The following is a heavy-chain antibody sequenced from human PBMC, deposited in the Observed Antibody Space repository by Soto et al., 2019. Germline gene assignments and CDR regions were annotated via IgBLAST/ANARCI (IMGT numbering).Heavy chain of an antibody. V-gene: IGHV4-34*01. J-gene: IGHJ1*01. CDR1: GGSFSGYY. CDR2: INHSGST. CDR3: ARSMTRKVSSSWSLPRYFQH. Sequence: SETLSLTCAVYGGSFSGYYWSWIRQPPGKGLEWIGEINHSGSTNYNPSLKSRVTISVDTSKNQFSLKLSSVTAADTAVYYCARSMTRKVSSSWSLPRYFQHWGPGTLVTVSS. D-gene: IGHD6-13*01.